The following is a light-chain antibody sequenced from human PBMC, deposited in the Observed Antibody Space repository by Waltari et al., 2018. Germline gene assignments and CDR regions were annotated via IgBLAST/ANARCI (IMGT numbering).Light chain of an antibody. J-gene: IGLJ3*02. CDR3: EAWDDSLNAWI. CDR2: RSD. CDR1: ASNIGRNR. V-gene: IGLV1-44*01. Sequence: QSLLTQPPSFSGAPGPRVTISRSGGASNIGRNRFNRYEQVPAPPPKLLIFRSDQRPSGVSDRFSGSKSGTSASLTITGLLSADETDYICEAWDDSLNAWIFGGGTRLTVL.